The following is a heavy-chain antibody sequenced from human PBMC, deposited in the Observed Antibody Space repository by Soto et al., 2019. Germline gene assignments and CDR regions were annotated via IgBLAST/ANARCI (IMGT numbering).Heavy chain of an antibody. CDR2: IIPIFGPA. J-gene: IGHJ6*02. CDR1: GGTFSSHS. CDR3: ATGSFTSAGGRIGYHYNAMDV. V-gene: IGHV1-69*13. D-gene: IGHD2-2*01. Sequence: SVKVSCKSSGGTFSSHSINWVRQAPGQGLEWPGGIIPIFGPANFAKQFQGRVTITPDESTTTAYMELSSLTSEDTAVYYCATGSFTSAGGRIGYHYNAMDVWGQGTTVTVSS.